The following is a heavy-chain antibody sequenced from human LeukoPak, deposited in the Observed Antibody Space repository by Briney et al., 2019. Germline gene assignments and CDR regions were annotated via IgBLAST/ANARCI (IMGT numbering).Heavy chain of an antibody. Sequence: ASVKVSCKASGYTFTGYYMHWVRQAPGQGLEWMGWIKPNSGGTNYAQKFQGRVTMTRDTSISTAYMELSRLRSDDTAVYYCARPPGYSYGYRYYYCMDVWGKGTTVTVSS. CDR3: ARPPGYSYGYRYYYCMDV. D-gene: IGHD5-18*01. J-gene: IGHJ6*03. V-gene: IGHV1-2*02. CDR2: IKPNSGGT. CDR1: GYTFTGYY.